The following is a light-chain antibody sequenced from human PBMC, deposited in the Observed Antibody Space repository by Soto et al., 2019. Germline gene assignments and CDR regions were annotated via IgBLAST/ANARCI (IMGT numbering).Light chain of an antibody. CDR3: QQYYSYPPCT. J-gene: IGKJ2*02. V-gene: IGKV1-5*03. CDR2: QAS. Sequence: DIQMTQSPSTLPASVGDRVTITCRASQSISTWLAWYQQKPGKAPKVLIYQASSLESGVPSRFSGSGSGTEFTLTISDLQPDDFATYYCQQYYSYPPCTFGQGTKLEIK. CDR1: QSISTW.